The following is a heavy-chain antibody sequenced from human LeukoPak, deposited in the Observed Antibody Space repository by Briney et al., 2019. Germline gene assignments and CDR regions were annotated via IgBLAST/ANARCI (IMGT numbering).Heavy chain of an antibody. CDR1: QFTFSRFT. D-gene: IGHD5-12*01. CDR2: ISYDGGNE. CDR3: AKGTYSAYNSGCAY. Sequence: GGSLRLSCAASQFTFSRFTMHWLRQAPGKGLEWLGVISYDGGNEFYADSVKGRFTISRDNSNNILFLQLNSLRAEDTALYYCAKGTYSAYNSGCAYWGQGTLVTVSS. J-gene: IGHJ4*02. V-gene: IGHV3-30-3*01.